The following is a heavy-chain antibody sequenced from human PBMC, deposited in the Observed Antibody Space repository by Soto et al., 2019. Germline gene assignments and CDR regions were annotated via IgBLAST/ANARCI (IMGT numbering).Heavy chain of an antibody. J-gene: IGHJ5*02. CDR1: GLSIMCSH. D-gene: IGHD3-16*02. Sequence: PSETQNLTCIVSGLSIMCSHWSWIRQSAAKGLEWIGRIYASGTTNYNPSFKSRVTMSVDTSRNQFSLNVKSVTAADTALYYCVKNYRSDGPGWFDPWGQG. V-gene: IGHV4-4*07. CDR2: IYASGTT. CDR3: VKNYRSDGPGWFDP.